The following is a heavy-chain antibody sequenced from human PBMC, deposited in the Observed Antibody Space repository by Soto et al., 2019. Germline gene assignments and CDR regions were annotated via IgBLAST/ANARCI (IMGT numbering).Heavy chain of an antibody. CDR2: ISSSGSTI. CDR1: GFTFSDYY. D-gene: IGHD2-2*01. Sequence: GGSLRLSCAASGFTFSDYYMSWIRQAPGKGLEWVSYISSSGSTIYYADSVKGRFTISRDNAKNSLYLQMNSLRAEDTAVYYCASLWGDIVLVPAALWGQGTLVPVSS. J-gene: IGHJ4*02. CDR3: ASLWGDIVLVPAAL. V-gene: IGHV3-11*01.